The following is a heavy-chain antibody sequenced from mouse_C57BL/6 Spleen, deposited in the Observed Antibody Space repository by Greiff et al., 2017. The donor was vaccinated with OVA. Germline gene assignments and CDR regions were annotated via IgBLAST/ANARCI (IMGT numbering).Heavy chain of an antibody. CDR1: GFTFSSYA. CDR2: ISSGGDYI. Sequence: EVKLVESGEGLVKPGGSLKLSCAASGFTFSSYAMSWVRQTPEKRLEWVAYISSGGDYIYYADTVKGRFTISRDNARNTLYLQMSSLKSEDTAMYYCTTIYYDYDEGANWGQGTLVTVSA. CDR3: TTIYYDYDEGAN. V-gene: IGHV5-9-1*02. J-gene: IGHJ3*01. D-gene: IGHD2-4*01.